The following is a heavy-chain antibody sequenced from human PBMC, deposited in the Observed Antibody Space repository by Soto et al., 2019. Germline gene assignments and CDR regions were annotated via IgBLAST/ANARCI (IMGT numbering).Heavy chain of an antibody. V-gene: IGHV3-48*03. CDR2: ISSSGSTI. CDR3: ARDSRRYYYDSSGYYDAFDI. J-gene: IGHJ3*02. CDR1: GFTFSSYE. Sequence: GGSLRLSCAASGFTFSSYEMNWVRQAPGKGLEWVSYISSSGSTIYYADSVKGRFTISRDNAKNSLYLQMNSLRAEDTAVYYCARDSRRYYYDSSGYYDAFDIWGQGTMVTVS. D-gene: IGHD3-22*01.